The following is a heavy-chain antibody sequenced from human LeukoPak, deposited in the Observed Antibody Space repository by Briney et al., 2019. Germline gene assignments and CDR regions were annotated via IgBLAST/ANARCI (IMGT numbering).Heavy chain of an antibody. J-gene: IGHJ6*03. CDR3: ARDRSGSEYYYMDV. CDR2: IYYSGST. D-gene: IGHD5-12*01. Sequence: SETLSLTCTVSGGSISSSTYYWGWIRQPPGKGLEWIGSIYYSGSTYYNPSLKSRVTISVDTSKNQFSLKLSSVTAADTAVYYCARDRSGSEYYYMDVWGKGTTVTVSS. V-gene: IGHV4-39*07. CDR1: GGSISSSTYY.